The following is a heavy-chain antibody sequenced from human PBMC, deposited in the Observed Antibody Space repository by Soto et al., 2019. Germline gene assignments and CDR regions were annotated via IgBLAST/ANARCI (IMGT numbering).Heavy chain of an antibody. CDR1: GFTFSSYA. CDR3: AKPPPYCSSTSCQFDY. D-gene: IGHD2-2*01. J-gene: IGHJ4*02. V-gene: IGHV3-23*01. Sequence: GGSLRLSCAASGFTFSSYAMSWVRQSPGKGLEWVSAISGSGGSTYYADSVKGRFTISRDNSKNTLYLQMNSLRAEDTAVYYCAKPPPYCSSTSCQFDYWGQGTLVTVSS. CDR2: ISGSGGST.